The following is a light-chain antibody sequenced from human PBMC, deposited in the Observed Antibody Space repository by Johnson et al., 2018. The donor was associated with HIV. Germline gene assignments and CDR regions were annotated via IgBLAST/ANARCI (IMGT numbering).Light chain of an antibody. CDR3: GTWDSSLTAV. J-gene: IGLJ1*01. CDR2: ENN. Sequence: HSVLTQPPSVSAAPGQKVTISCSGSGSNIGNNYVSWYQQLPGTAPKLLIYENNKRPSGIPDRFSGSKSGTSATLGITGLQTGDEADYYCGTWDSSLTAVFGTGTKVTVL. CDR1: GSNIGNNY. V-gene: IGLV1-51*02.